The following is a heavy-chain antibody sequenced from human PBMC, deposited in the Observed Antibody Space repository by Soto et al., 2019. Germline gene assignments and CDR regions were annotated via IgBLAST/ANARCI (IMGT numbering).Heavy chain of an antibody. V-gene: IGHV4-4*07. CDR3: ARDSSYCSGGSCYGYFDY. D-gene: IGHD2-15*01. CDR2: IYTSGST. J-gene: IGHJ4*02. CDR1: GGSISSYY. Sequence: PSETLSLTCTVSGGSISSYYWSWIRQPAGKGLEWIGRIYTSGSTNYNPSLKSRVTMSVDTSKNQFSLKLSSVTAAETAVYYCARDSSYCSGGSCYGYFDYWGQGSLVTVSS.